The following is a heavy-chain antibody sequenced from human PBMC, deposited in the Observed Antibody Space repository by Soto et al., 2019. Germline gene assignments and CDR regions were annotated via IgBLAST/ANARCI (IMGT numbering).Heavy chain of an antibody. Sequence: QVQLVQSGAEVKKPGSSVKFSGKASGGTFSSYAISWVRQAPGQGLEWMGGIIPIFGTANYAQKFQGRVTITADESTSPASMELSRLRSEDTAVSSCARVSVDTAMVTYYYYGMDVWGHGTTVTVSS. CDR1: GGTFSSYA. J-gene: IGHJ6*02. D-gene: IGHD5-18*01. CDR3: ARVSVDTAMVTYYYYGMDV. CDR2: IIPIFGTA. V-gene: IGHV1-69*01.